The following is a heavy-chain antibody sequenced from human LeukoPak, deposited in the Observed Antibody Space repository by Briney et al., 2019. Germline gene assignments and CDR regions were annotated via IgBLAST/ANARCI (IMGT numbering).Heavy chain of an antibody. CDR1: GFTFSNYA. V-gene: IGHV3-23*01. CDR2: IIATGGST. CDR3: AKDLRTYGSGIYRLPTVIFAY. Sequence: GGSLRLSCAASGFTFSNYAMGWVRQAPGKGLEWVSSIIATGGSTFYADSMKGRFTISRDNSKNTLYLQMNSLRAEDTAVYYCAKDLRTYGSGIYRLPTVIFAYCGQGTLVTVSS. J-gene: IGHJ4*02. D-gene: IGHD3-10*01.